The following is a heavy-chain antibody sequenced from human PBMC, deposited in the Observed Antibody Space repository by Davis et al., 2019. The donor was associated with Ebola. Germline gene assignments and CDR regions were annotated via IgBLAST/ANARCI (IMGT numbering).Heavy chain of an antibody. CDR2: IYYSGST. CDR3: ARGGLHLGELSLSYYFDY. V-gene: IGHV4-31*11. CDR1: GGSFSGYY. J-gene: IGHJ4*02. D-gene: IGHD3-16*02. Sequence: MPSETLSLTCAVYGGSFSGYYWSWIRQHPGKGLEWIGYIYYSGSTYYNPSLKSRVTISVDTSKNQFSLKLSSVTAADTAVYYCARGGLHLGELSLSYYFDYWGQGTLVTVSS.